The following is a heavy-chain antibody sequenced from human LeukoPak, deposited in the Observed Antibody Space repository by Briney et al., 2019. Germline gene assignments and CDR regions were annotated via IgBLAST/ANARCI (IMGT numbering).Heavy chain of an antibody. V-gene: IGHV4-59*01. Sequence: SSETLSLTCTVSGGSISSYYWSWIRQPPGKGLEWIGYIYYSGSTNYNPSLKSRVTISVDTSKNQFSLKLSSVTAADTAVYYCARSWDLSGLDYWGQGTLVTVSS. CDR2: IYYSGST. D-gene: IGHD3-10*01. CDR1: GGSISSYY. J-gene: IGHJ4*02. CDR3: ARSWDLSGLDY.